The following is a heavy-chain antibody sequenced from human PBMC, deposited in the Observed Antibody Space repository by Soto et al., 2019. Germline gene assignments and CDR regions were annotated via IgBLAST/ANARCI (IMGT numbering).Heavy chain of an antibody. V-gene: IGHV1-2*02. J-gene: IGHJ4*02. CDR2: INPNSGDT. Sequence: ASVKVSFKASGYIFTAYSMHWVRQAPGQGLEWLGWINPNSGDTIYAQKFQDRVTMTCDKSVSTAYLELSSLSSDDTALYYCAREASAVVSLDYWGQGTLVTVSS. D-gene: IGHD2-15*01. CDR3: AREASAVVSLDY. CDR1: GYIFTAYS.